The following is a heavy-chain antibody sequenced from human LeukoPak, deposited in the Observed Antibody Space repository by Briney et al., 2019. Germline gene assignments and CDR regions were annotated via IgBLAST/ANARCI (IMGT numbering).Heavy chain of an antibody. D-gene: IGHD3-22*01. V-gene: IGHV4-39*01. Sequence: PSETLSLTCTVSGGSISSSSYYWGWIRQPPGKGLEWIGSVYYSGSTYYNPSLKSRVTISVDTSKNQFSLKLSSVTAADTAVYYCARVGRVGAYYFDSSGYYGGHLDYWGQGTLVTVSS. CDR3: ARVGRVGAYYFDSSGYYGGHLDY. J-gene: IGHJ4*02. CDR2: VYYSGST. CDR1: GGSISSSSYY.